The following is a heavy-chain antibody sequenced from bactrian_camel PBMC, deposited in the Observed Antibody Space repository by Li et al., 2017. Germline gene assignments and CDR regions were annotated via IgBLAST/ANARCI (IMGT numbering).Heavy chain of an antibody. V-gene: IGHV3S55*01. CDR1: GYTVSSCS. CDR3: AAGPWYTDEYKY. CDR2: IGRDGST. Sequence: QLVESGGGSVQAGGSLRLSCAASGYTVSSCSMGWYRQAPGKEREWVSTIGRDGSTVYADSVKGRATISQDNAKNTLYLQMNTLKSEDTALYYCAAGPWYTDEYKYWGQGTQVTVS. D-gene: IGHD6*01. J-gene: IGHJ4*01.